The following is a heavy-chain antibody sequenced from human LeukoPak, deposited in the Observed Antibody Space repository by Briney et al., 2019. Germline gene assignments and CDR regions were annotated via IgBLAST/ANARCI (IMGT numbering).Heavy chain of an antibody. Sequence: EASVTVSCKASGYTFTSYYMHWVRQAPGQGLEWMGIINPSGGSTSYAQKFQGRVAMTRDMSTSTVYMELSSLRSEDTAVYYCAREARYCSGGSCYRFDPWGQGTLVTVSS. CDR2: INPSGGST. V-gene: IGHV1-46*01. D-gene: IGHD2-15*01. J-gene: IGHJ5*02. CDR3: AREARYCSGGSCYRFDP. CDR1: GYTFTSYY.